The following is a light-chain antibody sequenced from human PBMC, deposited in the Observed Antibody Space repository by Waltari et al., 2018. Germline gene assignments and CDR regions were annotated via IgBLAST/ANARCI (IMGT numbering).Light chain of an antibody. CDR2: DDR. CDR3: QVWNSSPDHPGNWV. Sequence: YVLTQPPSVSVAPGQTARIACGGHNIGSKSVQCYQQKSGQAPGLVVYDDRDRPSGIPERFSGSNSGNTATLTISRVEAGDEADYHCQVWNSSPDHPGNWVFGGGTKLTVL. J-gene: IGLJ3*02. CDR1: NIGSKS. V-gene: IGLV3-21*02.